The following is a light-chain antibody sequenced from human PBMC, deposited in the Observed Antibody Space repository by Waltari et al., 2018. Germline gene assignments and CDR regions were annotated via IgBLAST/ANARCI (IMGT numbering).Light chain of an antibody. CDR1: SRHIFLHNY. CDR2: EVT. Sequence: QSALTQPASVSGSPGQSITISCSSTSRHIFLHNYFSWYQQHPGQAPKVMIYEVTNRPSGVSTRFSGSRSGNTASLTISGLQAEDEADYYCSSFTNTYTWVFGGGTKLTVL. J-gene: IGLJ3*02. V-gene: IGLV2-14*01. CDR3: SSFTNTYTWV.